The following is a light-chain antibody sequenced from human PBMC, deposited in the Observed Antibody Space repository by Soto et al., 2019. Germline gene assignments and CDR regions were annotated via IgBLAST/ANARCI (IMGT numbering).Light chain of an antibody. CDR1: QSVSSN. Sequence: EILMTQYPATLSVSPGERATLSCRASQSVSSNLAWYQQKPGQAPRLLIYGASTRATGTPARFSGSGSGTEFTLTISSLQSEDFAVYYCQQYNNWPPNTFGQGSKVDIK. CDR3: QQYNNWPPNT. V-gene: IGKV3-15*01. J-gene: IGKJ1*01. CDR2: GAS.